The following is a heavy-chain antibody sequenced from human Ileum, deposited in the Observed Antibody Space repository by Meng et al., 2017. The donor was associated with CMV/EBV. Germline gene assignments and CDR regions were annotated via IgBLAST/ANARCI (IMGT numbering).Heavy chain of an antibody. CDR2: ISSSSSYI. CDR1: GFTFTSYA. V-gene: IGHV3-21*01. J-gene: IGHJ4*02. CDR3: ARARADWTMDDY. D-gene: IGHD1-1*01. Sequence: GESLKISCAASGFTFTSYAMSWVRQAPGKGLEWVSSISSSSSYIYYADSVKGRFTISRDNAKNSLYLQMNSLRAEDTAVYYCARARADWTMDDYWGQGTLVTVSS.